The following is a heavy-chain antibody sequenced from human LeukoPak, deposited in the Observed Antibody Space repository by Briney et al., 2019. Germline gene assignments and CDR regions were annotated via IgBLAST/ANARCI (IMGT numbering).Heavy chain of an antibody. CDR1: GGSISSGGYY. D-gene: IGHD3-3*01. Sequence: PSETLSLTCTVSGGSISSGGYYWSWLRQHPGKGLEWIGYIYCSESTYYNPSIKSRVTISVYTSKNQFSLNLSSVTAADTAVYYCSRDFRRSYYDFWSGYYSWFDPWGQGTLVTVSS. CDR3: SRDFRRSYYDFWSGYYSWFDP. J-gene: IGHJ5*02. CDR2: IYCSEST. V-gene: IGHV4-31*03.